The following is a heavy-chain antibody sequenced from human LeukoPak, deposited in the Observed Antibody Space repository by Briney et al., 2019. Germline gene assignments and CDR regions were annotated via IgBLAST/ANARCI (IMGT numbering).Heavy chain of an antibody. J-gene: IGHJ4*02. CDR1: GFTFSSPA. CDR2: ISNNGGYT. D-gene: IGHD1-26*01. CDR3: AKGGKWDVTPFDY. V-gene: IGHV3-23*01. Sequence: PGGSLRLSCAASGFTFSSPAMSWVRQAPGKGLEWVSAISNNGGYTYYADSVQGRFTISRDNSKNTLYLQVNSLRAEDTAVYYCAKGGKWDVTPFDYWGQGTLVTVSS.